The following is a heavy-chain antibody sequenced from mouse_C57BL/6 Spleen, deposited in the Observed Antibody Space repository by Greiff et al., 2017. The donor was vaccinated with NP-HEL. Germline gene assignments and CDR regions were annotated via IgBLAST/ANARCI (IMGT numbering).Heavy chain of an antibody. V-gene: IGHV1-54*01. CDR3: ARSWYYSNYVAWFAY. CDR2: INPGSGGT. CDR1: GYAFTNYL. Sequence: VQLQQSGAELVRPGTSVKVSCKASGYAFTNYLIEWVKQRPGQGLEWIGVINPGSGGTNYNEKFKGKATLTADKSSSTAYMQLSSLTSEDSAVYFCARSWYYSNYVAWFAYWGQGTLVTVSA. J-gene: IGHJ3*01. D-gene: IGHD2-5*01.